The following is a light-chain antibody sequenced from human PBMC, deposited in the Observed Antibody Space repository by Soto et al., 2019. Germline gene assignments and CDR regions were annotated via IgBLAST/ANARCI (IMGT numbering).Light chain of an antibody. CDR2: GAS. CDR3: QQYCSAPRT. J-gene: IGKJ1*01. V-gene: IGKV3-20*01. Sequence: EIVLTQSPGTLSLSPGERATLSCRASQSVSNTNLAWYQQKPGQAPRLLIYGASSRATGIPDRFSGSGSGPDFTLTISRLEPEDFAVYYCQQYCSAPRTFGQGTKVEIK. CDR1: QSVSNTN.